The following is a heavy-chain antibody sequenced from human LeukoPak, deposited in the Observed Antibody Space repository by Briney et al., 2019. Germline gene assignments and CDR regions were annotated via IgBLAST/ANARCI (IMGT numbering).Heavy chain of an antibody. CDR1: GGSISSYY. Sequence: SETLSLTCTVSGGSISSYYWSWIRQPPGKGLEWIGYIYYSGSTNYNPSLKSRVTISVDTSKNQLSLKLSSVTAADTAMYYCARGPYSSSLYFDYWGQGTLVTVSS. CDR3: ARGPYSSSLYFDY. D-gene: IGHD6-6*01. J-gene: IGHJ4*02. CDR2: IYYSGST. V-gene: IGHV4-59*01.